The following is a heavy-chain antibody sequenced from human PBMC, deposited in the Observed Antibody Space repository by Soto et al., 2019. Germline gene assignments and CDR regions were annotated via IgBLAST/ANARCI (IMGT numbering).Heavy chain of an antibody. V-gene: IGHV3-23*01. CDR2: ISGSGGST. Sequence: PGGSLRLSCAASGFTFSSYAMSWVRQAPGKGLEWVSAISGSGGSTYYADSVKGRFTISRDNSKNTLYLQMNSLRAEDTAVYYCAKDDCSGGSCYSANFDYWGQGTLVTVSS. J-gene: IGHJ4*02. CDR1: GFTFSSYA. CDR3: AKDDCSGGSCYSANFDY. D-gene: IGHD2-15*01.